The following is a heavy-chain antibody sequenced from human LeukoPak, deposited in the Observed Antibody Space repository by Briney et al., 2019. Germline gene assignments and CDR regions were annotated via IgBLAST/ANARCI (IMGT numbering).Heavy chain of an antibody. CDR2: ISYDGSNK. CDR3: AKDFGRAVAGDPYYYYGMDV. D-gene: IGHD6-19*01. CDR1: GFTFSSYG. Sequence: GRSLRLSCAASGFTFSSYGMRWVRQAPGKGLEWVAVISYDGSNKYYADSVKGRFTISRDNSKNTLYLQMNSLRAEDTAVYYCAKDFGRAVAGDPYYYYGMDVWGQGTTVTVSS. V-gene: IGHV3-30*18. J-gene: IGHJ6*02.